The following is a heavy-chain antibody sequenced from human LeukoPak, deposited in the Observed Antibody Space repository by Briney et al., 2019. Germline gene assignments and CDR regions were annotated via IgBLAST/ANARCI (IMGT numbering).Heavy chain of an antibody. CDR2: ISSSSSTI. D-gene: IGHD6-13*01. CDR3: ARARHSSSWYGVGPEYFQH. CDR1: GFTFSSYS. V-gene: IGHV3-48*04. Sequence: PGGSLRLSCAASGFTFSSYSMNWVRQAPGKGLEWVSYISSSSSTIYYADSVKGRFTISRDNAKNSLYLQMNSLRAEDTAVYYCARARHSSSWYGVGPEYFQHWGQGTLVTVSS. J-gene: IGHJ1*01.